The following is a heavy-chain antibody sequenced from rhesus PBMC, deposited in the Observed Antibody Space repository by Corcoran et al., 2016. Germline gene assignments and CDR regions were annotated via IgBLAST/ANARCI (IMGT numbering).Heavy chain of an antibody. V-gene: IGHV4-122*02. D-gene: IGHD2-8*01. CDR2: ITYIGDT. Sequence: QVQLQESGPGLVKPSETLSLTCAVSGYSISSGYYWSWIRQPPGKGLEWIGYITYIGDTRYNPSLKSRVTISRDTSKNQFSLKLSSVTAADTAVYYCARDCSGGVCYDDAFDFWGQGLRVTVSS. J-gene: IGHJ3*01. CDR1: GYSISSGYY. CDR3: ARDCSGGVCYDDAFDF.